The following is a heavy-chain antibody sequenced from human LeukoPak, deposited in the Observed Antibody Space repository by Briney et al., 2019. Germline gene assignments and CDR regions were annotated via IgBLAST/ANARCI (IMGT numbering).Heavy chain of an antibody. CDR1: GLSFSTYS. CDR2: ISSTSIYR. J-gene: IGHJ6*03. V-gene: IGHV3-21*01. CDR3: ARDLVSSSWYGYYYYYYMDV. Sequence: GGSLRLSCAASGLSFSTYSMNWVRQAPGKGLEWVSSISSTSIYRYYADSVKGRFTISRDNAKNSLYLQMNSLRAEDTAVYYCARDLVSSSWYGYYYYYYMDVWGKGTTVTVSS. D-gene: IGHD6-13*01.